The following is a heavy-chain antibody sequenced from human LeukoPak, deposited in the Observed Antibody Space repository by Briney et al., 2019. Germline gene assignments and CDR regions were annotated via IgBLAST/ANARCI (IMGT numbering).Heavy chain of an antibody. D-gene: IGHD3-22*01. CDR2: IYHSGST. CDR1: GYPISSGYY. Sequence: SETLSLTCTVSGYPISSGYYWGWIRQPPGKGLEWIGSIYHSGSTYYNPSLKSRVTISVDTSKNQFSLKLSSVTAADTAVYYCASSYTMIVVVFDYWGQGTLVTVSS. V-gene: IGHV4-38-2*02. CDR3: ASSYTMIVVVFDY. J-gene: IGHJ4*02.